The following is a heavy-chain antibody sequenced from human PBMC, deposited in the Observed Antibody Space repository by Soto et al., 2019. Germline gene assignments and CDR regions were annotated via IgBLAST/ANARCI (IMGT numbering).Heavy chain of an antibody. CDR2: IDPSDSYT. V-gene: IGHV5-10-1*01. CDR1: GYSFTSYW. D-gene: IGHD2-15*01. Sequence: PGESLKISCKGSGYSFTSYWISWVRQMPGKGLEWMGRIDPSDSYTNYSPSFQGHVTISADKSISTAYLQWSSLKASDTAMYYCARAKDIVVVVADPNWLDPSGQGTLVTVSS. J-gene: IGHJ5*02. CDR3: ARAKDIVVVVADPNWLDP.